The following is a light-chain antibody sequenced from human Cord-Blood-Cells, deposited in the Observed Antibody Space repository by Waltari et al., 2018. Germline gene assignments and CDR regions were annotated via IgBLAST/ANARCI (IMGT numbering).Light chain of an antibody. CDR1: SSDVGGYNY. CDR3: SSYTSSSTLVV. Sequence: QSALTQPASVSGSPGQSITISCTGTSSDVGGYNYVSWYQQHPGKAPKLMIYEVSNRPSRGSNGFSGSKSGNTASLTIAGLQAEDEADYYCSSYTSSSTLVVFGGGTKLTVL. J-gene: IGLJ2*01. V-gene: IGLV2-14*01. CDR2: EVS.